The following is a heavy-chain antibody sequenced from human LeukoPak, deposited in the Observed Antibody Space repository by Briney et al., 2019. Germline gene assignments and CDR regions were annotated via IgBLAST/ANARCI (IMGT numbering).Heavy chain of an antibody. J-gene: IGHJ6*02. CDR1: GYTFTGYY. Sequence: ASVKVSCKASGYTFTGYYMHWVRQAPGQGLEWMGWINPNSGGTSYAQKFQGRVTMTRDTSTSTVYMELSSLRSEDTAVYYCAREGGDSSGYQDPTHDYYYGMDVWGQGTTVTVSS. CDR2: INPNSGGT. D-gene: IGHD3-22*01. CDR3: AREGGDSSGYQDPTHDYYYGMDV. V-gene: IGHV1-2*02.